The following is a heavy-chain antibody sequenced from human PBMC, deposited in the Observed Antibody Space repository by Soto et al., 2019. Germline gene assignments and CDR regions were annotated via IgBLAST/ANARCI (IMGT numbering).Heavy chain of an antibody. V-gene: IGHV3-66*01. CDR3: AREDIVLFPAAISWFDP. D-gene: IGHD2-2*01. Sequence: PGGSLRLSCAASGFTVSSNYMSWVRQAPGKGLEWVSVIYSGGSTYYADSVKGRFTISRDNSKNTLYLQMNSLRAEDTAVYYCAREDIVLFPAAISWFDPWGQGTLVTVSS. CDR2: IYSGGST. CDR1: GFTVSSNY. J-gene: IGHJ5*02.